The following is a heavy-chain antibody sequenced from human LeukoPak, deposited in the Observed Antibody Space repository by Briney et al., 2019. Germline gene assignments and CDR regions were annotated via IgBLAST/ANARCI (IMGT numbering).Heavy chain of an antibody. Sequence: GGSLRLSCAASGFTFSSYDMHWVRQATEKGLEWVSAIHSGGDTYYTGSVKGRFTISRENAKNSLYLQMNSLRAGDTAVYYCAKEQLRGGAFDIWGQGTMVTVSS. CDR1: GFTFSSYD. D-gene: IGHD2-2*01. CDR3: AKEQLRGGAFDI. CDR2: IHSGGDT. V-gene: IGHV3-13*01. J-gene: IGHJ3*02.